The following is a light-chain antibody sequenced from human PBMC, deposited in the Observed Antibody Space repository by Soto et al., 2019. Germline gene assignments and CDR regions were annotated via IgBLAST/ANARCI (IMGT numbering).Light chain of an antibody. CDR1: QSISSW. CDR3: QQYNSYPYT. CDR2: KAS. J-gene: IGKJ2*01. V-gene: IGKV1-5*03. Sequence: DIQMTQSPSTLSASVGDRVTITCRASQSISSWLAWYQQKPGKAPKLLIYKASSLESGVPSRFSGSGSGTEFILTISSLQPDDFAIYYCQQYNSYPYTFGQGSKLEIK.